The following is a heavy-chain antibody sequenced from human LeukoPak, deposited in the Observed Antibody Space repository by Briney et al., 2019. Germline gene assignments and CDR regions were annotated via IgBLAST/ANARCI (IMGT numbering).Heavy chain of an antibody. CDR3: ARDEDFDY. J-gene: IGHJ4*02. Sequence: ASVTVSCKASGYTFTGYYMHWVRQAPGQGLEWMGWINPNSRGTNYAQKFQGRVTMTRDTSINTASMELSRLTSDDTAVYYCARDEDFDYWGQGTLVTVSS. V-gene: IGHV1-2*02. CDR1: GYTFTGYY. CDR2: INPNSRGT.